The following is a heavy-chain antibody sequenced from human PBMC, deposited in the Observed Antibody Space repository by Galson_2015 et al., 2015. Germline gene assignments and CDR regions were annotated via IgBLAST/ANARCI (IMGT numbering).Heavy chain of an antibody. D-gene: IGHD3-10*01. J-gene: IGHJ4*02. CDR3: ARFGFGELLSY. Sequence: SVKVSCKASGYTFTSYGISWVRQAPGQGLEWMGWISANTGDTNYAQRLQGRVAMTTDTSTSTAYMELRSQTSDDTAVYYCARFGFGELLSYWGQGALVTVSS. CDR1: GYTFTSYG. V-gene: IGHV1-18*01. CDR2: ISANTGDT.